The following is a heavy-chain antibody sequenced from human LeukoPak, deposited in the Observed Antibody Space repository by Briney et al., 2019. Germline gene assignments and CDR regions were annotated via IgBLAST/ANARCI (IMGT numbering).Heavy chain of an antibody. CDR3: ARGGGAAEDY. CDR2: INHSGST. D-gene: IGHD6-13*01. CDR1: GGSFSGYY. J-gene: IGHJ4*02. Sequence: ASETLSLTCAVYGGSFSGYYWSWIRQPPGKGLEWIGEINHSGSTNYNPSLKSRVTISVDTSKNQFSLKLSSVTAADTAVYYCARGGGAAEDYWGQGTLVTVSS. V-gene: IGHV4-34*01.